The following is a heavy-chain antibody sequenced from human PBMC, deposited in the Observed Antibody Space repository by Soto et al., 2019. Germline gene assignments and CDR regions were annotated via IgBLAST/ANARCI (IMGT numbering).Heavy chain of an antibody. CDR3: ARDLVNYDSSGRWLMGAFDI. J-gene: IGHJ3*02. V-gene: IGHV3-48*03. Sequence: GGSLRLSCAASGFTFSSYEMNWVRQAPGKGLEWVSYISSSGSTIYYADSVKGRFTISRDNAKNSLYLQMNSLRAEDTAVYYCARDLVNYDSSGRWLMGAFDIWGQGTMVTVSS. D-gene: IGHD3-22*01. CDR2: ISSSGSTI. CDR1: GFTFSSYE.